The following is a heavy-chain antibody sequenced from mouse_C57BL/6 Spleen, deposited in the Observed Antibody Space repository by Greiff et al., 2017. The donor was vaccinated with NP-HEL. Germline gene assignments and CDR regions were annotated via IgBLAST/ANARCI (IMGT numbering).Heavy chain of an antibody. V-gene: IGHV5-16*01. J-gene: IGHJ2*01. Sequence: DVQLVESEGGLVQPGRSMKLSCTASGFTFSDYYMAWVRQVPEKGLEWVANINYDGSSTYYLDSLKSRFIISRDNAKNILYLQMSSLKSEDTATYYCARARGGYYVDYWGQGTTLTVSS. CDR1: GFTFSDYY. CDR3: ARARGGYYVDY. D-gene: IGHD1-1*02. CDR2: INYDGSST.